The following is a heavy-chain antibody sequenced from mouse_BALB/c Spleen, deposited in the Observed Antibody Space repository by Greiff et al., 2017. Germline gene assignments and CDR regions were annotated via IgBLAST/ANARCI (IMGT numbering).Heavy chain of an antibody. CDR1: GFTFSSYA. CDR3: ARFKYGNLYAMDY. J-gene: IGHJ4*01. Sequence: EVKLMESGGGLVKPGGSLKLSCAASGFTFSSYAMSWVRQTPEKRLEWVASISSGGSTYYPDSVKGRFTISRDNARNILYLQMSSLRSEDTAMYYCARFKYGNLYAMDYWGQGTSVTVSS. D-gene: IGHD2-10*02. V-gene: IGHV5-6-5*01. CDR2: ISSGGST.